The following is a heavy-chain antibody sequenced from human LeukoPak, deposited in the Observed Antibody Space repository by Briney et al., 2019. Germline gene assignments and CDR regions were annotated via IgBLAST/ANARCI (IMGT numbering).Heavy chain of an antibody. CDR3: AGAHCGGDCYSGRAFDI. V-gene: IGHV4-59*12. J-gene: IGHJ3*02. CDR2: IYYSGST. Sequence: SETLSLTCTVSGGSISSYYWSWIRQPPGKGLEWIGYIYYSGSTNYKSSLKSRVTISVDTSKNQFSLKLSSVTAADTAVYYCAGAHCGGDCYSGRAFDIWGQGTMVTVSS. D-gene: IGHD2-21*02. CDR1: GGSISSYY.